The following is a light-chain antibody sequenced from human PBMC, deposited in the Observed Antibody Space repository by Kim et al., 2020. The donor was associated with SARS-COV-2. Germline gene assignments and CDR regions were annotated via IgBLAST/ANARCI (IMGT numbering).Light chain of an antibody. CDR3: LQHDSYPWT. CDR1: QGIRTD. CDR2: AAS. J-gene: IGKJ1*01. V-gene: IGKV1-17*01. Sequence: ASVGDRVTITCRESQGIRTDVAWYQQKAGKAPKRLIYAASILQSGVPSRFSGSGVGTEFTLTIDSLQSEDFATYCCLQHDSYPWTFGQGTKGDIK.